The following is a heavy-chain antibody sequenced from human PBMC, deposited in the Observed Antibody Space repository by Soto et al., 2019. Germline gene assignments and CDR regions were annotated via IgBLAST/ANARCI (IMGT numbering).Heavy chain of an antibody. CDR1: GFTFSTYG. CDR3: ARDVSGGSRLGALSAYFDY. J-gene: IGHJ4*02. Sequence: QVQLVESGGGVVQPGRSLRLSCVASGFTFSTYGMHWVRQAPGKGLEWVAVISYNGGNKYYADAVKGRFTISRDNSQNTLYLQMRGLRPDGTAVYYCARDVSGGSRLGALSAYFDYWGQGTHVTVSS. CDR2: ISYNGGNK. V-gene: IGHV3-30*05. D-gene: IGHD3-16*02.